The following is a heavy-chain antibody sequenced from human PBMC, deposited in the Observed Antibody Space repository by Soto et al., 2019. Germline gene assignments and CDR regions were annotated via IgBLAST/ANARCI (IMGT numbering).Heavy chain of an antibody. D-gene: IGHD2-2*01. CDR1: GYTFTGYY. V-gene: IGHV1-2*04. J-gene: IGHJ6*02. CDR3: ARAGCSSTSCYETYYYYYYGMDV. CDR2: INPNSGGT. Sequence: ASVKVSCKASGYTFTGYYMHWVRQAPGQGLEWMGWINPNSGGTNYAQKFQGWVTMTRDTSISTAYMEPSRLRSDDTAVYYCARAGCSSTSCYETYYYYYYGMDVWGQGTTVTVSS.